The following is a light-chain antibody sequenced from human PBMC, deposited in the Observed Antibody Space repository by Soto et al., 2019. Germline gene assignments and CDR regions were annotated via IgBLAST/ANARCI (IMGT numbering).Light chain of an antibody. CDR1: QSVDSAF. CDR3: QQYASSLT. Sequence: EIVLTQSPGSLSLSLEERATLSCRASQSVDSAFFAWYQQKPGQPPRLLMYGASRRATGIPDRFSGSGSGTDFTLTISRLEPEDFAVYYCQQYASSLTFGQGTKVEI. J-gene: IGKJ1*01. V-gene: IGKV3-20*01. CDR2: GAS.